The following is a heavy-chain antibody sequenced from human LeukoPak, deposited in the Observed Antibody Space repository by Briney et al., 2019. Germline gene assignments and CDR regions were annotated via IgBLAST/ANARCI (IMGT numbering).Heavy chain of an antibody. CDR2: ISSSSSYI. CDR1: GFTFSSYS. J-gene: IGHJ3*02. V-gene: IGHV3-21*01. D-gene: IGHD2/OR15-2a*01. CDR3: AGDQAFSVGAFDI. Sequence: PGGSLRLSCAASGFTFSSYSMNWVRQAPGKGLEWVSSISSSSSYIYYADSVKGRFTIYRDNAKNSLYLQMNSLRAEDTAVYYCAGDQAFSVGAFDIWGQGTMVTVSS.